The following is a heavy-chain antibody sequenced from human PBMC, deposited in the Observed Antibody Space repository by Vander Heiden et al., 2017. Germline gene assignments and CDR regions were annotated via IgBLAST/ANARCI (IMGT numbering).Heavy chain of an antibody. CDR2: ITGSGDST. CDR1: ELSFSNYA. V-gene: IGHV3-23*01. Sequence: EVQLLESGGGLAQPGGSMRRSCAASELSFSNYAMTGASQAPGKGLEWVSTITGSGDSTYYADSVKGRFTISRDNSKNTLYLQMNSLRAEDTALYYCAKGRPVSLFDYWGQGTLVTVSS. J-gene: IGHJ4*02. CDR3: AKGRPVSLFDY.